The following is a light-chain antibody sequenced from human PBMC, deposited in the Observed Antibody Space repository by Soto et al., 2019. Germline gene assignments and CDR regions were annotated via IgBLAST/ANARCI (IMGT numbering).Light chain of an antibody. CDR3: SSSSSTHSDV. J-gene: IGLJ1*01. CDR1: SSDVGGYNS. V-gene: IGLV2-14*01. Sequence: QSALTQPASVSGSPGQSITISCTGTSSDVGGYNSVSWYQQHPGKAPKLMIYEVTNRPSGLSNRFSGSKSGNTASLTISGLEAEDEAYYYCSSSSSTHSDVFGTGTKLTVL. CDR2: EVT.